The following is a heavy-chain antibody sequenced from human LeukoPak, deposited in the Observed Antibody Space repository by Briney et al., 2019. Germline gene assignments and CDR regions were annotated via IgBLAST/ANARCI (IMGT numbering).Heavy chain of an antibody. Sequence: SVKVSCKASGGTFSSYAISWVRQAPGQGLEWMGGIIPIFGTANYAQKFQGRVTITADESTSTAYMELSSLRSEDTAIYYRARDAFGGVVANLDYWGQGTPVTVSS. CDR1: GGTFSSYA. CDR3: ARDAFGGVVANLDY. D-gene: IGHD3-16*02. CDR2: IIPIFGTA. V-gene: IGHV1-69*13. J-gene: IGHJ4*02.